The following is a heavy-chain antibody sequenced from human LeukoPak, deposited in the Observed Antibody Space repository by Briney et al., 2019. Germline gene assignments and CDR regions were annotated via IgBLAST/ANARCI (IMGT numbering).Heavy chain of an antibody. CDR3: ARLYDSSGYTNWLDP. Sequence: SEALSLTCTVSGGSISSHYWSWIRQPPGKGLEWIGYIYYSGSTKYNPSLKSRVTISVDTSKNQCSLKLSSVTAADTAVYYCARLYDSSGYTNWLDPWGQGTLVTVSS. CDR1: GGSISSHY. D-gene: IGHD3-22*01. J-gene: IGHJ5*02. V-gene: IGHV4-59*11. CDR2: IYYSGST.